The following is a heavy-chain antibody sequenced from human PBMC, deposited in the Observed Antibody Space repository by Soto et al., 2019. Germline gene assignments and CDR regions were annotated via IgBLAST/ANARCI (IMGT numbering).Heavy chain of an antibody. CDR2: IDPSDSYT. CDR3: VHHGGVPYYHDF. Sequence: GESLKISCKGSGYSFTSYWISWVRQMPGKGLEWMGRIDPSDSYTNYSPSFQGHVTISADKSISTAYLQWSSLTAADTAVYYCVHHGGVPYYHDFWGQGMLVTVSS. V-gene: IGHV5-10-1*01. D-gene: IGHD2-8*01. J-gene: IGHJ4*02. CDR1: GYSFTSYW.